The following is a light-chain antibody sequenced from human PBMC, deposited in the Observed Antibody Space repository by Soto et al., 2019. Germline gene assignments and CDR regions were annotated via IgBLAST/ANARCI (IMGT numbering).Light chain of an antibody. J-gene: IGKJ5*01. V-gene: IGKV3D-15*01. CDR2: GAS. Sequence: EIVMTQSPATLSVSPGERATLSCRASQSVRSNFGWYQQKPGQAPRLLIYGASTRATVIPARFSGSGSGTEFTLTISSLQSEDFAVYYCQQYNNWPAITFGQGTLMSIK. CDR3: QQYNNWPAIT. CDR1: QSVRSN.